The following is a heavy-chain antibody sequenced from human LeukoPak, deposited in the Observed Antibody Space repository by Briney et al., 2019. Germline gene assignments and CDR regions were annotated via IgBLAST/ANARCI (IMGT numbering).Heavy chain of an antibody. V-gene: IGHV3-23*01. CDR2: ISGSGGST. CDR3: AKDWGVTPDSFDY. D-gene: IGHD4-23*01. Sequence: PGRSLRLSCAASGFTFSSYGMHWVRQAPGKGPEWVSAISGSGGSTYYADSVKGRFTISRDNSKNTLYLQMNSLRAEDTAVYYCAKDWGVTPDSFDYWGQGTLVTVSS. J-gene: IGHJ4*02. CDR1: GFTFSSYG.